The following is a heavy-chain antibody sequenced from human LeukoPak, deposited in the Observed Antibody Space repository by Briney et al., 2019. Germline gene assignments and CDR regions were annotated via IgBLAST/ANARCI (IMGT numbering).Heavy chain of an antibody. CDR1: GGSISSYY. CDR3: ARHEGTACSSTSCYTVPFDY. Sequence: SETLSLTCTVSGGSISSYYWSWIRQPAGKGLEWIGRIYTSGSTNYNPSLKSRVTMSVDTSKNQFSLKLSSVTAADTAVYYCARHEGTACSSTSCYTVPFDYWGQGTLVTVSS. J-gene: IGHJ4*02. D-gene: IGHD2-2*02. V-gene: IGHV4-4*07. CDR2: IYTSGST.